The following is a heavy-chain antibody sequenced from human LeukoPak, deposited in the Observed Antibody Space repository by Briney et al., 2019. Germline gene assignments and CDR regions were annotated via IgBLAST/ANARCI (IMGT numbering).Heavy chain of an antibody. Sequence: ASVKVSCKASGGTFSSYAISWVRQAPGQGLEWMGRIIPILGIANYAQKFQGRVTITADKSTSAAYMELSSLRSEDTAVYYCARGDYGGNSRTPVDYYYYGMDVWGQGTTVTVSS. J-gene: IGHJ6*02. D-gene: IGHD4-23*01. CDR3: ARGDYGGNSRTPVDYYYYGMDV. CDR2: IIPILGIA. V-gene: IGHV1-69*04. CDR1: GGTFSSYA.